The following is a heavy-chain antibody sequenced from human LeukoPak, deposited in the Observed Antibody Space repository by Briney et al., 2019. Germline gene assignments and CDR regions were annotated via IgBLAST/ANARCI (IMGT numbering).Heavy chain of an antibody. D-gene: IGHD3-10*01. CDR1: GYTFTSYG. Sequence: ASVKVSCKASGYTFTSYGFSWVRQAPGQGLEWMGWISVYTGNTNYAQKFQDRVTLTTDTSTTTAYMELRSLRSADTVVYYCARDIENHSPSGAYFDSWGQGTLVTVSS. CDR2: ISVYTGNT. J-gene: IGHJ4*02. V-gene: IGHV1-18*01. CDR3: ARDIENHSPSGAYFDS.